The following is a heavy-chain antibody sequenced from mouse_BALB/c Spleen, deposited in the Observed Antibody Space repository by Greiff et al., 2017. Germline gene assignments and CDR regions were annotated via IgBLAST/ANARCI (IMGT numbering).Heavy chain of an antibody. CDR3: TRDQGSSGYRWFAY. Sequence: EVMLVESGGGLVKPGGSLKLSCAASGFTFSSYTMSWVRQTPEKRLEWVATISSGGSYTYYPDSVKGRFTISRDNAKNTLYLQTSSLKSEDTAMYYCTRDQGSSGYRWFAYWGQGTLVTVSA. V-gene: IGHV5-6-4*01. CDR1: GFTFSSYT. CDR2: ISSGGSYT. D-gene: IGHD3-1*01. J-gene: IGHJ3*01.